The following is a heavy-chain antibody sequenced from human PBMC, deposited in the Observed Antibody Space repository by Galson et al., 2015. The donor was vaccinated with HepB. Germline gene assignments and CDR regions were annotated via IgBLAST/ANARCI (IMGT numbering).Heavy chain of an antibody. CDR3: ARGYSSGWYPFDY. V-gene: IGHV3-11*03. D-gene: IGHD6-19*01. Sequence: SLRLSCAASGFTFSDYYMSWIRQAPGKGLEWVSYISSSSSYTNCADSVKGRFTISRDNAKNSLYLQMNSLRAEDTAVYYCARGYSSGWYPFDYWGQGTLVTVSS. CDR1: GFTFSDYY. J-gene: IGHJ4*02. CDR2: ISSSSSYT.